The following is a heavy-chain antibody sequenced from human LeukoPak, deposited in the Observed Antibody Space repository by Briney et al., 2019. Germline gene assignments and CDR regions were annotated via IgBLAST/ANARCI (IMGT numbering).Heavy chain of an antibody. CDR2: ISSTGSTK. Sequence: GGSLRLSCAASGFTSSDYYMSWIRQAPGKGLEWVSYISSTGSTKYYADSVKGRFTISRDNAENSLYLQMNSLRAEDTAVYYCARGRFNTYYFDYWGQGTLVTVSS. CDR1: GFTSSDYY. D-gene: IGHD3-10*01. J-gene: IGHJ4*02. CDR3: ARGRFNTYYFDY. V-gene: IGHV3-11*01.